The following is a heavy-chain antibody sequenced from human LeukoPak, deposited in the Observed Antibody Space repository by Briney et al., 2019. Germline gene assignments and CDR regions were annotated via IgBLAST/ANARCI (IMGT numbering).Heavy chain of an antibody. V-gene: IGHV1-24*01. CDR3: ATGVLSPLDEYYFDY. D-gene: IGHD2-8*02. J-gene: IGHJ4*02. CDR1: GYTHTELS. CDR2: FDPEDGET. Sequence: GASVKVSCKVSGYTHTELSMHWVRQAPGKGLEWMGGFDPEDGETIYAQKFQGRVTMTEDTSTDTAYMELSSLRSEDTAVYYCATGVLSPLDEYYFDYWGQGTLVTVPS.